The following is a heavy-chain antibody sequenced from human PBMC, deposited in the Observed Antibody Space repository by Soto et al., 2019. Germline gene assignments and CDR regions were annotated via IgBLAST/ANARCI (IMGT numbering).Heavy chain of an antibody. CDR2: INPNSGGT. V-gene: IGHV1-2*04. CDR3: ARGLSGYEDPNGMDV. CDR1: GYTFTGYY. Sequence: ASVKVSCKASGYTFTGYYMHGVRQAPGQGLEWMGWINPNSGGTNYAQKFQGWVTMTRDTSISTAYMELSRLRSDDTAVYYCARGLSGYEDPNGMDVWGQGTTVTVSS. D-gene: IGHD5-12*01. J-gene: IGHJ6*02.